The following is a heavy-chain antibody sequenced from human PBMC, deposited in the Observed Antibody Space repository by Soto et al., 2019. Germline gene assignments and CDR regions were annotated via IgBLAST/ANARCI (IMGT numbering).Heavy chain of an antibody. Sequence: PSETLSLTSTVSCGSISSISYYWGWIRQPPGKCLEWIGSIYYIGIXXYSPSLKXXVTISVDTSKXQFSLXLSSVTSADTAVYYCARHGGEFDYWGQGTLVTVSS. V-gene: IGHV4-39*01. CDR1: CGSISSISYY. CDR2: IYYIGIX. J-gene: IGHJ4*02. D-gene: IGHD2-21*01. CDR3: ARHGGEFDY.